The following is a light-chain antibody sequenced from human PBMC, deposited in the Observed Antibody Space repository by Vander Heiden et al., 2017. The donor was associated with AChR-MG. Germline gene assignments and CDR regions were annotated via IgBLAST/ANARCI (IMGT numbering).Light chain of an antibody. J-gene: IGKJ1*01. CDR3: QQRSNWAPWT. CDR1: QSLSSD. Sequence: EIVLTQSPATLSSSPGERATLSCRASQSLSSDLAWYKQKPGQAPRLLIYDASNRATGIPVRFSGSGAGTDVTLTISSRVPEDVAVYYCQQRSNWAPWTFGQGTKVEIK. V-gene: IGKV3-11*01. CDR2: DAS.